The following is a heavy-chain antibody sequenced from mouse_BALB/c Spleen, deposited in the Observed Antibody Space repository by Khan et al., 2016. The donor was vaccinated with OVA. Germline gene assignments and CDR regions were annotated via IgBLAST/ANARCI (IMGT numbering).Heavy chain of an antibody. V-gene: IGHV5-12*02. D-gene: IGHD2-3*01. CDR2: LSNRGTTT. Sequence: EVELVESGGGLVQPGGSLKLSCATSGFTFSDYYMYWVRQTPEKRLEWVAYLSNRGTTTYYPDTVRGRFTISRDHAKNTLYLQMSRLESEDTAMYDCAREGDDGGLAYWGQGTLVTVAA. CDR3: AREGDDGGLAY. J-gene: IGHJ3*01. CDR1: GFTFSDYY.